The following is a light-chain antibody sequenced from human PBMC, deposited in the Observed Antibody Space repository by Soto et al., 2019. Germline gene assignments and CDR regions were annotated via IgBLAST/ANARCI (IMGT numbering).Light chain of an antibody. CDR3: QQYNYWAFT. CDR2: GAS. J-gene: IGKJ4*01. Sequence: ETVMTQSPATLPVSPGERVTLSCRTSQTVSTNLAWYQQKPGQAPRLLIYGASTRATGIPARFSGSGSGTEFTLTISSLQSEDFAVYYCQQYNYWAFTFGGGTKVQIK. V-gene: IGKV3-15*01. CDR1: QTVSTN.